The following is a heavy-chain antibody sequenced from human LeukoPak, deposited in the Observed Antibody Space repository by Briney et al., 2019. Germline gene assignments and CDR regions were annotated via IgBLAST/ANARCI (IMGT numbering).Heavy chain of an antibody. CDR2: INPNSGGT. V-gene: IGHV1-2*04. D-gene: IGHD2-15*01. CDR1: GYTFTGYY. Sequence: VKVSCKASGYTFTGYYMHWVRQAPGQGLEWMGWINPNSGGTNYAQKFQGWVTMTRDTSISTAYMELSRLRSDDTAVYYCARDGYCSGGSCYSNYYYYGMDVWGQGTTVTVSS. CDR3: ARDGYCSGGSCYSNYYYYGMDV. J-gene: IGHJ6*02.